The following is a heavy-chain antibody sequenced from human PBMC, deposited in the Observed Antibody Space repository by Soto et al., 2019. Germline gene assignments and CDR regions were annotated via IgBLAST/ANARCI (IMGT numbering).Heavy chain of an antibody. CDR1: GFSFVNYA. V-gene: IGHV3-23*01. CDR2: LSGSGTST. D-gene: IGHD6-19*01. CDR3: AKATTNGGWFNPFDS. J-gene: IGHJ4*02. Sequence: GGSLRLSCAASGFSFVNYAMNWVRQAPGKGLEWVSGLSGSGTSTYYADSVKGRFTISRDNSRDTLFLQMNSLTADDTAVYYCAKATTNGGWFNPFDSWGQGALATVSS.